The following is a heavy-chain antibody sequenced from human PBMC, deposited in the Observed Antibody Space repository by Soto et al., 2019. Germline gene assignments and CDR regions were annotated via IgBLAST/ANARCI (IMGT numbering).Heavy chain of an antibody. V-gene: IGHV4-59*01. CDR1: GGSISSYY. CDR3: ARSSGIAAAGYCFDP. Sequence: SETLSLTCTVSGGSISSYYWNWIRQPPGKGLEWIGYIYYSGSTNYNPSLKSRVTISVDTSKNQFSLKLSSVTAADTAVYYCARSSGIAAAGYCFDPWGQGTLVTVSS. J-gene: IGHJ5*02. D-gene: IGHD6-13*01. CDR2: IYYSGST.